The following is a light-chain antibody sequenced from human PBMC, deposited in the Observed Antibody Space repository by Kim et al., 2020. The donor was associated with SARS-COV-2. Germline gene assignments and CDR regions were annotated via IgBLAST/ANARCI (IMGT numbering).Light chain of an antibody. CDR3: QQSYITPFT. CDR2: AAS. CDR1: QSISSH. V-gene: IGKV1-39*01. J-gene: IGKJ3*01. Sequence: DIQMTQSPSSLSASVGDRVTITCRTTQSISSHLNWYQQKPGRAPKLLISAASTLQGGVPSRFSGSGSETDFTFTISSLQPEDFATYFCQQSYITPFTFGPGTKVDIK.